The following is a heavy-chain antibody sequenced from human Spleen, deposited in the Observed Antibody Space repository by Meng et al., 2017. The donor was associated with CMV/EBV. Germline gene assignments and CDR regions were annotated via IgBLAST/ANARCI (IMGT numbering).Heavy chain of an antibody. CDR3: ARDSPDFWSGYYVGWFDP. D-gene: IGHD3-3*01. V-gene: IGHV1-2*02. CDR2: INPNSGGT. J-gene: IGHJ5*02. Sequence: ASVKVSCKASGYTFTGYYMHWVRQAPGQGLEWMGWINPNSGGTNYAQKFQGRVTMTRDTSISTAYMELSRLRSDDTAVYYCARDSPDFWSGYYVGWFDPWGQGTLVTVSS. CDR1: GYTFTGYY.